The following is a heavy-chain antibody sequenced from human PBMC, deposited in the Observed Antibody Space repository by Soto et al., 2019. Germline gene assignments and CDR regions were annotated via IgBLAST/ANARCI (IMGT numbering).Heavy chain of an antibody. Sequence: QVQLEQSGAEVKKPGSSVRVSCKASGGPFSNDIITWVRQAPGQGLEWMGRIIPLLSTSTYAQNFQGRLTITAXRXTXTXXMDLKNLTSADTAVYYCARDSPIGSTFSGYDAIDYWGQGTRITVSS. CDR2: IIPLLSTS. D-gene: IGHD5-12*01. CDR3: ARDSPIGSTFSGYDAIDY. V-gene: IGHV1-69*08. J-gene: IGHJ4*02. CDR1: GGPFSNDI.